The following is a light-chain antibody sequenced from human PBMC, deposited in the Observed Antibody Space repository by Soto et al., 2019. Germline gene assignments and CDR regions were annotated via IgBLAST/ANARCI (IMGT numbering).Light chain of an antibody. Sequence: DIEMTQSPSSLSASVGDRVTITCRAGQGISSTLNWYQQKPGKAPQLLIYATSFLQIGVPSRFSASGSGTDFSLVITDLQLEDSATYYCQQGYTSRWTSGQGTKVEI. J-gene: IGKJ1*01. CDR1: QGISST. V-gene: IGKV1-39*01. CDR3: QQGYTSRWT. CDR2: ATS.